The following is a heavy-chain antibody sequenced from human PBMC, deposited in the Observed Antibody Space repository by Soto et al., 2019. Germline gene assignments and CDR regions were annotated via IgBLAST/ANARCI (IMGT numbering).Heavy chain of an antibody. CDR1: GGSLSGYY. Sequence: QVQLQQWGAGLLKPSETLSLNCAVTGGSLSGYYWSWIRQPPGKGLEWIGEVKDGGHTNYSPSLRGRVTISSDTSNNPFSLWLNSVTAADTGVYYCERGQEGVVATHWDQGSLVTVSS. CDR3: ERGQEGVVATH. CDR2: VKDGGHT. V-gene: IGHV4-34*01. D-gene: IGHD5-12*01. J-gene: IGHJ4*02.